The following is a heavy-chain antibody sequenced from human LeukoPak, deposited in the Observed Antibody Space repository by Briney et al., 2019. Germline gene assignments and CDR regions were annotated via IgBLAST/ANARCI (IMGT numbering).Heavy chain of an antibody. D-gene: IGHD4-17*01. CDR3: IVFGDSNH. Sequence: PSETLSLTCTVSGDSLISNYWSWIRQPPGKGLEWVSAIHTSGDTCYADSVKGRFTISRDTSKNTLYLQINGLRVEDTAVYYCIVFGDSNHWGQGTLVTVSS. CDR1: GDSLISNY. CDR2: IHTSGDT. V-gene: IGHV3-53*01. J-gene: IGHJ5*02.